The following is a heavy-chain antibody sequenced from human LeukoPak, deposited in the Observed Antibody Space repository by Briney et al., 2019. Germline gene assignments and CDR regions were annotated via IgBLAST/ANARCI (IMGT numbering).Heavy chain of an antibody. CDR1: GFTFSSYW. CDR2: IDTDGSSA. V-gene: IGHV3-74*01. D-gene: IGHD4-17*01. Sequence: GWSVRLSCAASGFTFSSYWLHWVRQPPGKGLVWVSRIDTDGSSATYADSVKGRFTISRDNAKNPVYLQMNSLRVEDTGVYYCASALTTVTPHFHCWGQGTLVTVSS. CDR3: ASALTTVTPHFHC. J-gene: IGHJ4*02.